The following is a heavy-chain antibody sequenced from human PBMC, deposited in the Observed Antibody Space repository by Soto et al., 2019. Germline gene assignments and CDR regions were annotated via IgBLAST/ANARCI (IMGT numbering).Heavy chain of an antibody. Sequence: EVQLVESGGGLVKPGGSLRLSCAASGFTFSSYSMNWVRQAPGKGLEWVSSISSSSSYIYYADSVKGRFTISRDNATNSLYLQMNSLRAEDTAVYYCARGILTGYYDHSDYWGQGTLVTVSS. D-gene: IGHD3-9*01. CDR3: ARGILTGYYDHSDY. V-gene: IGHV3-21*01. CDR1: GFTFSSYS. CDR2: ISSSSSYI. J-gene: IGHJ4*02.